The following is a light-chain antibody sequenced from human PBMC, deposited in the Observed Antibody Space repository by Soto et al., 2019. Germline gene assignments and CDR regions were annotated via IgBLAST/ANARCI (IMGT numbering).Light chain of an antibody. CDR3: TSYAGSDNVI. CDR2: EVI. V-gene: IGLV2-8*01. Sequence: QSALTQPPSASGSPGQSVTISCTGTSSDVGGHNYVSWYQQHPGKAPKLLISEVIQRPSGVPDRFSGSKSGNTASLTVSGLQGEDEADYDCTSYAGSDNVIFGGGTKLTVL. CDR1: SSDVGGHNY. J-gene: IGLJ2*01.